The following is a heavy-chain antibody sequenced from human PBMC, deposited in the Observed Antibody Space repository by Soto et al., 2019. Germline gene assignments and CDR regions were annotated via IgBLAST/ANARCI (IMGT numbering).Heavy chain of an antibody. Sequence: PSETLSLTCAVYGGSFSGYYWSWIRQPPGKGLEWIGEINHSGSTNYNPSLKSRVTISVDTSKNQFSLKLSSVTAADTAVYYCARVYCSVGSCYPKHPTSFDPWGPGTLVTVSS. CDR2: INHSGST. D-gene: IGHD2-15*01. CDR3: ARVYCSVGSCYPKHPTSFDP. V-gene: IGHV4-34*01. CDR1: GGSFSGYY. J-gene: IGHJ5*02.